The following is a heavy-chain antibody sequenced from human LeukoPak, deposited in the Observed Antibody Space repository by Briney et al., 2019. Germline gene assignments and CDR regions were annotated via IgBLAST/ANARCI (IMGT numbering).Heavy chain of an antibody. CDR1: GFTFSSYE. D-gene: IGHD4-17*01. J-gene: IGHJ4*02. Sequence: PGGSLRLSCAASGFTFSSYEMNWVRQAPGKGLEWVSYISSSGSTIYYADSVKGRFTISRDNARNSLYLQMNSLRAEDTAVYYCARRVRGYGDYTYFDYWGQGTLVTVSS. CDR3: ARRVRGYGDYTYFDY. V-gene: IGHV3-48*03. CDR2: ISSSGSTI.